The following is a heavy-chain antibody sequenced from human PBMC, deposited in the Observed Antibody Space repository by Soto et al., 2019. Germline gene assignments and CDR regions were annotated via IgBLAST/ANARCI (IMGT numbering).Heavy chain of an antibody. CDR2: ISSSSSYI. CDR1: GFTFSSYS. CDR3: ARAYYYDSSGYRNLDY. V-gene: IGHV3-21*01. J-gene: IGHJ4*02. D-gene: IGHD3-22*01. Sequence: GGSLRLSCAASGFTFSSYSMNWVHQAPGKGLEWVSSISSSSSYIYYADSVKGRFTISRDNAKNSLYLQMNSLRAEDTAVYYCARAYYYDSSGYRNLDYWGQGTLVTVSS.